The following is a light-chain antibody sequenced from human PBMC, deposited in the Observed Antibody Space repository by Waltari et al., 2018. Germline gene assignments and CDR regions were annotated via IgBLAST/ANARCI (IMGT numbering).Light chain of an antibody. J-gene: IGLJ3*02. V-gene: IGLV8-61*01. Sequence: QTVVTQEPSFSVSPGGTVTLTCGLSSGSVSTSHYPSWSQQTPGQAPRTLIYSTFTSFSGFPVRSSVSFVGNKAALTITGAQADDESEFYCALYLGSGIWVFGGGTRLTVL. CDR3: ALYLGSGIWV. CDR2: STF. CDR1: SGSVSTSHY.